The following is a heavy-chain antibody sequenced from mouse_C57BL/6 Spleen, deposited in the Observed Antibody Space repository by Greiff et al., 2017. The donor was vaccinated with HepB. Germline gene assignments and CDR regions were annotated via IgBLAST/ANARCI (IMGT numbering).Heavy chain of an antibody. CDR3: ARRGYHGAYYFDY. D-gene: IGHD2-14*01. V-gene: IGHV1-19*01. CDR1: GYTFTDYY. CDR2: INPYNGGT. Sequence: VQLQQSGPVLVKPGASVKMSCTASGYTFTDYYMNWVKQSHGKSLEWIGVINPYNGGTSYNQKFKGKATLTVDKSSSTAYMELNSLTSEDSAVYYCARRGYHGAYYFDYWGQGTTLTVSS. J-gene: IGHJ2*01.